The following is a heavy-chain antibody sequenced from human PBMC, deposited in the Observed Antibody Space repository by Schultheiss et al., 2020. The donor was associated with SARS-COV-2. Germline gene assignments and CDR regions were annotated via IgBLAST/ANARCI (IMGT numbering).Heavy chain of an antibody. CDR2: ISWNSGSI. CDR3: ARDPSIAVAGNPQYYFDY. CDR1: GFTFDDYA. V-gene: IGHV3-9*01. Sequence: GGSLRLSCAASGFTFDDYAMHWVRQAPGKGLEWVSGISWNSGSIGYADSVKGRFTISRDNSKNTLYLQMNSLRAEDTAVYYCARDPSIAVAGNPQYYFDYWGQGTLVTVSS. D-gene: IGHD6-19*01. J-gene: IGHJ4*02.